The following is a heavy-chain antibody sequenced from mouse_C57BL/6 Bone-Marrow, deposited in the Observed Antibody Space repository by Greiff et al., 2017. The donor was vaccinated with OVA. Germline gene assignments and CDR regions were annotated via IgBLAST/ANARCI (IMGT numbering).Heavy chain of an antibody. J-gene: IGHJ3*01. D-gene: IGHD3-2*02. CDR3: ARPLQAWFAY. CDR1: GFTFSDYY. CDR2: ISNGGGST. V-gene: IGHV5-12*01. Sequence: EVQVVESGGGLVQPGGSLKLSCAASGFTFSDYYMYWVRQTPEKRLEWVAYISNGGGSTYYPDTVKGRFTISRDNAKNTLYLQMSRLKSEDTAMYYCARPLQAWFAYWGQGTLVTVSA.